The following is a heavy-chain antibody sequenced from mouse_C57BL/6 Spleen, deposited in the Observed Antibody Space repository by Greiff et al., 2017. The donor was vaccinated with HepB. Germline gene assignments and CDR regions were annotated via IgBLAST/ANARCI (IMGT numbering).Heavy chain of an antibody. Sequence: VQLQQSGAELVKPGASVKLSCKASGYTFTEYTIHWVKQRSGQGLEWIGWFYPGSGSIKYNEKFKDKATLTADKSSSTVYMELSRLTSEDSAVYVCARHEGYYYGSRNYAMDYWGQGTSVTVSS. CDR1: GYTFTEYT. D-gene: IGHD1-1*01. CDR3: ARHEGYYYGSRNYAMDY. CDR2: FYPGSGSI. J-gene: IGHJ4*01. V-gene: IGHV1-62-2*01.